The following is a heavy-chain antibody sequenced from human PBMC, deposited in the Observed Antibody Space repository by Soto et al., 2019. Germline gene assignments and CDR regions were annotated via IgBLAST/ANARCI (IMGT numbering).Heavy chain of an antibody. CDR1: GFTFSNYD. CDR2: VSSCGSST. J-gene: IGHJ4*02. Sequence: EVQLLESGGDLVQPGGSLRLSCAASGFTFSNYDMSCVRQAPGTGLEWGSSVSSCGSSTYYADSVKGRVTIYRDNSKNILYLQMSSLGAADTAVYQCASRDGGSGRNCEFGAPSFAYWGQGSLVTVTS. D-gene: IGHD1-26*01. CDR3: ASRDGGSGRNCEFGAPSFAY. V-gene: IGHV3-23*01.